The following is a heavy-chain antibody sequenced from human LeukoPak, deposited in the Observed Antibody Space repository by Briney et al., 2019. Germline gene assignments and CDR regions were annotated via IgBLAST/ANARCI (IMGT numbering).Heavy chain of an antibody. CDR1: GGSVSSGSYY. J-gene: IGHJ4*02. D-gene: IGHD2-2*01. CDR3: ARGSVEDIVVVPADKEKNEYYFDY. CDR2: INDSGST. Sequence: SETLSLTCTVSGGSVSSGSYYWSWIRPPPGKGLEWIGEINDSGSTKNNPSLKSRVTISEDTSKNQFSLKLSSVTAADTAVYYCARGSVEDIVVVPADKEKNEYYFDYWGQGTLVTVSS. V-gene: IGHV4-61*01.